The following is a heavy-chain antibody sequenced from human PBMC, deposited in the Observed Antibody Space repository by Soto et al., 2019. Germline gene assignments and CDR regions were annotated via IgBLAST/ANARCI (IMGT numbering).Heavy chain of an antibody. D-gene: IGHD6-19*01. CDR1: GYSFTNYG. CDR3: ARDRGVAPPVAGNTHYYYNMDV. CDR2: ISAYNGNT. V-gene: IGHV1-18*01. Sequence: QDQLVQSGVEVKKPGASVKVSCKASGYSFTNYGITWVRQAPGQGFEWMGWISAYNGNTNYAQKFQGRVTMTTDASTITAYLELRSLKSDDTAVYYCARDRGVAPPVAGNTHYYYNMDVWGKGTTVTVS. J-gene: IGHJ6*03.